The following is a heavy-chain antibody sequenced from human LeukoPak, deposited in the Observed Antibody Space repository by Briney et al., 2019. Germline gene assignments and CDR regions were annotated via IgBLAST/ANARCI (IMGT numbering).Heavy chain of an antibody. CDR1: GYTFTGYY. Sequence: ASVKVSCKASGYTFTGYYMHWVRQAPGQGLEWMGWINPNSGGTNYAQKFQGWVTMTRNTSISTAYMELSSLRSEDTAVYYCARGGYSYGYDGMDVWGQGTTVTVSS. J-gene: IGHJ6*02. CDR3: ARGGYSYGYDGMDV. D-gene: IGHD5-18*01. CDR2: INPNSGGT. V-gene: IGHV1-2*04.